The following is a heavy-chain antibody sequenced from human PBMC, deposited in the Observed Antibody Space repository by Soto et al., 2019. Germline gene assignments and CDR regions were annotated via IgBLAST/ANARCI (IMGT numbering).Heavy chain of an antibody. Sequence: GGSLRLSCAASGFTFSSYAVSWVRQAPGKGLEWVSAISGSGGSTYYADSVKGRFTISRDNSKNTLYLQMNSLGAEDTAVYYCAKDCEPLVESAFDYWGQGTLVTVSS. D-gene: IGHD2-2*01. J-gene: IGHJ4*02. CDR1: GFTFSSYA. CDR3: AKDCEPLVESAFDY. CDR2: ISGSGGST. V-gene: IGHV3-23*01.